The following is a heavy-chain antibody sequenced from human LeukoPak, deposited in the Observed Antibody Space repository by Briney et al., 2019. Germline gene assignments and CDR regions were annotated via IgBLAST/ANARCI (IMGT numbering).Heavy chain of an antibody. V-gene: IGHV3-73*01. CDR3: TGGVGATVY. CDR1: GFPFSGSA. Sequence: GGSLRLSCAASGFPFSGSAIHWVRQASGKGLEGVGHIRTKTNSYATAYTASVKGRFTISRDDSKNTAYLQMNSLKTEDTAVYYCTGGVGATVYWGQGTLVTVSS. J-gene: IGHJ4*02. D-gene: IGHD1-26*01. CDR2: IRTKTNSYAT.